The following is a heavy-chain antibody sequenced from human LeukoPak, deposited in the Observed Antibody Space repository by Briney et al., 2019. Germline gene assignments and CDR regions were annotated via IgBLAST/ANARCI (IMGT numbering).Heavy chain of an antibody. CDR1: GGSISSYY. J-gene: IGHJ4*02. V-gene: IGHV4-59*12. Sequence: PSETLSLTCTVSGGSISSYYWSWIRQPPGKGLEWIGYIYYSGSTNYNPSLKSRVTISVDTSKNQFSLKLSSVTAADTAVYYCARAQDERNFDYWGQGTLVTVSS. CDR3: ARAQDERNFDY. D-gene: IGHD2-15*01. CDR2: IYYSGST.